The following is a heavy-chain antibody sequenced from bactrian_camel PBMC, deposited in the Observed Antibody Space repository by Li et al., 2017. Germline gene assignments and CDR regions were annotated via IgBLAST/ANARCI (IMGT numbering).Heavy chain of an antibody. D-gene: IGHD7*01. CDR1: GLTVSTAC. CDR2: MNSDGGI. J-gene: IGHJ4*01. V-gene: IGHV3S26*01. Sequence: HVQLVESGGGSVQAGRSLRLSCAASGLTVSTACMGWFRQAPGKAPEGVVAMNSDGGISYADAVKGRFTVTQDKDKNSVYLQMNNLQVEDTAMYYCATGGYGNSWEESLTTGRWGQGTQVTVS. CDR3: ATGGYGNSWEESLTTGR.